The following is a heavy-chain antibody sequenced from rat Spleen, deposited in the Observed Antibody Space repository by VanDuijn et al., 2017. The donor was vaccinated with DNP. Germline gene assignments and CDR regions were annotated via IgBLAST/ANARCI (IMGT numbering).Heavy chain of an antibody. CDR2: IIYDGSRT. D-gene: IGHD1-8*01. V-gene: IGHV5S10*01. CDR1: GFTFSDCN. CDR3: ARDSRDYGSYVDYFDY. Sequence: EVQLVESGGGLVRPGRSLKLSCATSGFTFSDCNMAWVRQAPKKGLEWVATIIYDGSRTYYRNSVKGRFTISRDNAKSTLYLQMDSLRSEDTATYYCARDSRDYGSYVDYFDYWGQGVMVTVSS. J-gene: IGHJ2*01.